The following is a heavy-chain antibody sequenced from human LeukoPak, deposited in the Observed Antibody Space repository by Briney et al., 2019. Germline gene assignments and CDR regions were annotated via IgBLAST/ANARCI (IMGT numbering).Heavy chain of an antibody. J-gene: IGHJ4*02. Sequence: GGSLRLSCADSGLTFSDAWMSWVRQAPGQGLEWVGRIKSKTDGGTTDYGAPVKGRFTISRDDSKNTLYLQMNSLKNEDTAVYYCATKSPRYCSSSSLLDYWGQGTLVTVSS. V-gene: IGHV3-15*01. CDR2: IKSKTDGGTT. CDR3: ATKSPRYCSSSSLLDY. D-gene: IGHD2-2*01. CDR1: GLTFSDAW.